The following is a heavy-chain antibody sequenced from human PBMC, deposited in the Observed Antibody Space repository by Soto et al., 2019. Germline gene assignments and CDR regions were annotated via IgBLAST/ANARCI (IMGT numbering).Heavy chain of an antibody. Sequence: SETLSLTCAVYGGSFSGYYWSWIRQPPGKGLEWIGEINHSGSTNYNPSLKSRVTISVDTSKNQFSLKLSSGTAADTAVYYCARRILRYFDWLLPAFDYWGQGTLVTVSS. CDR3: ARRILRYFDWLLPAFDY. CDR1: GGSFSGYY. CDR2: INHSGST. D-gene: IGHD3-9*01. J-gene: IGHJ4*02. V-gene: IGHV4-34*01.